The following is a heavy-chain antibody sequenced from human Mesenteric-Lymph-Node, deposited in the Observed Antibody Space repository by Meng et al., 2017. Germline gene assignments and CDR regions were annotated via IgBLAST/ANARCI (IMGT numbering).Heavy chain of an antibody. V-gene: IGHV1-2*06. CDR3: AKIGSNHQFDL. D-gene: IGHD4-11*01. Sequence: QVQLVQSGAEVQKPGASVKVSCKASGYTFTVYYMHWVRQAPGQGLEWMGRINPHTGDINYAQEFQGRVAMTRDTSISTAYMELSRLRTDDTAVYYCAKIGSNHQFDLWGQGTLVTVSS. CDR1: GYTFTVYY. J-gene: IGHJ4*02. CDR2: INPHTGDI.